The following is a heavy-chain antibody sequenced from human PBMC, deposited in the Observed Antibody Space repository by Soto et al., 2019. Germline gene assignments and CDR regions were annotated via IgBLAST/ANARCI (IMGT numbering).Heavy chain of an antibody. CDR1: GSSFNNYG. Sequence: QVQLVQSGPEVRKPGASVKVSCTASGSSFNNYGIIWVRQAPGQGLEWMGWISGQIAKTNFAQKFQGRFSITKDTSAKTAYMELSSLRSDDTAIYYCARGPPSVSFSLTPRFWGQGSVVTVSS. J-gene: IGHJ4*02. CDR2: ISGQIAKT. CDR3: ARGPPSVSFSLTPRF. D-gene: IGHD3-10*01. V-gene: IGHV1-18*04.